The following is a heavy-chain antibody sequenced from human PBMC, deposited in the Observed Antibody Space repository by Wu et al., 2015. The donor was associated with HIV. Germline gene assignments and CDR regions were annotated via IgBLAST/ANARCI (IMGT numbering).Heavy chain of an antibody. CDR2: ISAYSGNT. Sequence: QVQLVQSGAAVKKPGASVKVSCKASGYTFTSYGISWVRQAPGQGLEWMGWISAYSGNTKYAQKFQGRVTMTTDTFTTTAYMEVRSLRPDDTALYYCARGPPIAAAGPLAGPAFDYWGQGTLVTVSS. J-gene: IGHJ4*02. CDR3: ARGPPIAAAGPLAGPAFDY. CDR1: GYTFTSYG. V-gene: IGHV1-18*01. D-gene: IGHD6-13*01.